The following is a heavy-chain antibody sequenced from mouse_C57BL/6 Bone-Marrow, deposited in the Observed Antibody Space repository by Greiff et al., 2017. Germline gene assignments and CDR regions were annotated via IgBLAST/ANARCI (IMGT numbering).Heavy chain of an antibody. CDR2: ISYDGSN. CDR1: GYSITSGYY. D-gene: IGHD2-4*01. CDR3: ARGRLRRWFAY. V-gene: IGHV3-6*01. J-gene: IGHJ3*01. Sequence: EVKLQESGPGLVKPSQSLSLTCSVTGYSITSGYYWNWIRQFPGNKLEWMGYISYDGSNNYNPSLKNRISITRDTSKNQFFLKLNSVTTEDTATYYCARGRLRRWFAYWGQGTLVTVSA.